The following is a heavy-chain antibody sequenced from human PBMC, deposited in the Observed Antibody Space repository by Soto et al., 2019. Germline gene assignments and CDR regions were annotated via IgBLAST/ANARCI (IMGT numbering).Heavy chain of an antibody. CDR2: ISTSGDGT. Sequence: EVQLLESGGGLVQPGGSLRLSCAASEFTFSNYAMTWVRQAPGRGLEWVSTISTSGDGTYYTDSVKGRFTISRDNSKNALYLQMDSLRAEDTAVYYCAKDRPSPSSSKMDVWGKGTTVTVSS. V-gene: IGHV3-23*01. CDR3: AKDRPSPSSSKMDV. CDR1: EFTFSNYA. J-gene: IGHJ6*04. D-gene: IGHD6-6*01.